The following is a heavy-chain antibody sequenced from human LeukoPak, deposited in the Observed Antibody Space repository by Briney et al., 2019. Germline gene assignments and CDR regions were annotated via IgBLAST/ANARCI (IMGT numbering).Heavy chain of an antibody. V-gene: IGHV3-74*01. CDR1: GFTFSSYW. CDR3: ARGGGRLGELSLSGAFDI. D-gene: IGHD3-16*02. CDR2: INSDGSST. Sequence: GGSPRLSCAASGFTFSSYWMHWVRQAPGKGLVWVSRINSDGSSTSYADSVKGRFTISRDNAKNTLYLQMNSLRAEDTAVYYCARGGGRLGELSLSGAFDIWGQGTMVTVSS. J-gene: IGHJ3*02.